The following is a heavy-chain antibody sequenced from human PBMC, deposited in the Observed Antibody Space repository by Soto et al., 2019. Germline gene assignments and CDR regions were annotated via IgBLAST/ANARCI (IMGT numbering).Heavy chain of an antibody. CDR3: GRVRATAFVPFDF. CDR2: SSAYNGDT. CDR1: GYTFADSG. J-gene: IGHJ4*02. Sequence: QVQLVQSGGEVKKPGASVKVSCKASGYTFADSGISWVRQAPGQGLEWLGWSSAYNGDTEYAQKFQGRVTMTTDTSTSQTYYGLASLNSCDPAGELWGRVRATAFVPFDFWGQGTLVTVSS. D-gene: IGHD3-10*01. V-gene: IGHV1-18*01.